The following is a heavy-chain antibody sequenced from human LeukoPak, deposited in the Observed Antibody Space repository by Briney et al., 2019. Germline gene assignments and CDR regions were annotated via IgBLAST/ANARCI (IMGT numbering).Heavy chain of an antibody. V-gene: IGHV3-30-3*01. CDR1: GFTFRSYP. J-gene: IGHJ4*02. Sequence: GESLRLSCAASGFTFRSYPMHWVRQAPGKGLEWVALISYDGSDKYYADSVKGRFTISRDNAKNSLFLQMNSLRAEDTAVYYCARGGRTSFDNWGQGTPVTVSS. D-gene: IGHD1-26*01. CDR3: ARGGRTSFDN. CDR2: ISYDGSDK.